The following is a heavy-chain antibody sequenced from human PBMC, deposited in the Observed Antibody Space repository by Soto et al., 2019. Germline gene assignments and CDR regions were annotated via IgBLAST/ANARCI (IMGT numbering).Heavy chain of an antibody. Sequence: QVHLVQSGAVVENPGASVKVSCKASGYTFTNFGINWVRQAPGQGLEWMGWITPYNGNANYPQKQQDRLTITTDTSTNTAYLELRSLRSDDTAVYFCAIARMFSGAHHDYWGQGTRVTVSS. D-gene: IGHD1-26*01. CDR2: ITPYNGNA. CDR3: AIARMFSGAHHDY. J-gene: IGHJ4*02. V-gene: IGHV1-18*04. CDR1: GYTFTNFG.